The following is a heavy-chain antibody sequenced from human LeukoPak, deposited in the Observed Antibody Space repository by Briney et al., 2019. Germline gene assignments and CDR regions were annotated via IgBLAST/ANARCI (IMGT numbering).Heavy chain of an antibody. Sequence: SETLSLTCTVSGGSISSYYWSWIRQPPGKGLEWIGYIYHSGSTYYNPSLKSRVTISVDRSKNQFSLKLSSVTAADTAVYYCARDVYGGGGYSYGFDYWGQGTLVTVSS. V-gene: IGHV4-59*12. D-gene: IGHD5-18*01. CDR1: GGSISSYY. CDR2: IYHSGST. J-gene: IGHJ4*02. CDR3: ARDVYGGGGYSYGFDY.